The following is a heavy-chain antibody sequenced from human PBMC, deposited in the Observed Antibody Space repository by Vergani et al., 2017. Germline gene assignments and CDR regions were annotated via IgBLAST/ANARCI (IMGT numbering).Heavy chain of an antibody. CDR2: IYYSGST. CDR3: ARGSYGSAHH. Sequence: QVQLQESGPGLVKPSETLSLTCTVSGGSISSHYWSWIRQPPGKGLEWIGYIYYSGSTNYNPSLKSRVTISVDTSKIQFSLKLSSVTAADTAVYYCARGSYGSAHHWGQGILVTVSS. CDR1: GGSISSHY. D-gene: IGHD3-10*01. V-gene: IGHV4-59*11. J-gene: IGHJ4*02.